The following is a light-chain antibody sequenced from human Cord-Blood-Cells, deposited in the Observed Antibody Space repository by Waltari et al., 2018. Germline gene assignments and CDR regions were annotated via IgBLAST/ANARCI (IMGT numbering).Light chain of an antibody. CDR1: QSISSY. CDR3: QQSYSTPYS. CDR2: YAS. J-gene: IGKJ2*03. V-gene: IGKV1-39*01. Sequence: DIQMTQSPSSLSASVGDRVTITCRASQSISSYLNWYQQKPVKAPKLLIYYASSLQSGVPSRFSCSRSVTDFTLTICSMQPEDFATYYCQQSYSTPYSFGQGTKLEIK.